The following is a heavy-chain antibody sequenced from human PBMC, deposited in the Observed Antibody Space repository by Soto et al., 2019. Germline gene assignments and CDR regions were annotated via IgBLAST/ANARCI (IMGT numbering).Heavy chain of an antibody. CDR2: ISGSGRTI. CDR3: ASSSSVINPPFDY. Sequence: GGSLRLSCAASGFTFSSYTMAWVRQAPGKGLEWVSYISGSGRTIYYADSVKGRFTISRDNAKNSLYLQMNSLRAEDTAVYYCASSSSVINPPFDYWGQGTLVTVSS. J-gene: IGHJ4*02. V-gene: IGHV3-48*04. CDR1: GFTFSSYT.